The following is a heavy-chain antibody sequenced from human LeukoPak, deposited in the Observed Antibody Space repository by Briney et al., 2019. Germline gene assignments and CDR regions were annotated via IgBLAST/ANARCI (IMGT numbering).Heavy chain of an antibody. V-gene: IGHV4-4*02. Sequence: KPSETLSLTCAVSTDSTTSNWWSWVRHPPGKGLEWIGEVHKSGSTNYYPSLQSRVTISIDKSKNQIALELTSVTAADTAVYYWAREVVGAPSPGAYWGQGTLVTVSS. CDR1: TDSTTSNW. CDR3: AREVVGAPSPGAY. CDR2: VHKSGST. D-gene: IGHD1-26*01. J-gene: IGHJ4*02.